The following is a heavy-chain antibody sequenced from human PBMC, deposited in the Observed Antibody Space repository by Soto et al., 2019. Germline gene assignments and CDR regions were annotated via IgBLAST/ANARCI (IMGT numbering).Heavy chain of an antibody. V-gene: IGHV1-69*01. CDR2: IIPIFGTA. D-gene: IGHD3-22*01. J-gene: IGHJ4*02. Sequence: QVQLVQSGAEVKKPGSSVKVSCKASGGTFSSYAISWVRQAPGQGLEWMGGIIPIFGTANYAQKFQGRVTITADESTSPAYMELSSLRSEDTAVYYCARETYYYDSSGYYEGYWGQGTLVTVSS. CDR1: GGTFSSYA. CDR3: ARETYYYDSSGYYEGY.